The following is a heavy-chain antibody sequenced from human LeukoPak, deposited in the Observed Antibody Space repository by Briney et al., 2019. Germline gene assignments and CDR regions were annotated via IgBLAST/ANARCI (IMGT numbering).Heavy chain of an antibody. CDR2: INSDGSST. CDR3: ARPYGSGSSYYFDY. D-gene: IGHD3-10*01. J-gene: IGHJ4*02. CDR1: GFTFGSYW. V-gene: IGHV3-74*01. Sequence: GGSLRLSCAASGFTFGSYWMHWVRQVPGKGLVWVSRINSDGSSTSYADSVKGRFTISRDNAKNTLYLQMNSLRAEDTAVYYCARPYGSGSSYYFDYWGQGTLVTVSS.